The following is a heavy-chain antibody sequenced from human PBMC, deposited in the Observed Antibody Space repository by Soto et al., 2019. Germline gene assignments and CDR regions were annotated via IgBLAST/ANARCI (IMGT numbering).Heavy chain of an antibody. V-gene: IGHV1-18*01. Sequence: QVQLVQSGAEVKKPGASVKVSCKASGYTFTNYGIIWVRQAPGQGLEWMGWINGYSCYTSYAQKFPGRVTMATDSSTSTVYMDLRSLRSDDTAVYYCAREGDEEANFDPWCQGTLFTVSS. CDR1: GYTFTNYG. D-gene: IGHD2-21*02. J-gene: IGHJ5*02. CDR2: INGYSCYT. CDR3: AREGDEEANFDP.